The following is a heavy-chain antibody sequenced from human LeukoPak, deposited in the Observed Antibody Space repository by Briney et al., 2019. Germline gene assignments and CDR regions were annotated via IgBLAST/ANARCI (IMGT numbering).Heavy chain of an antibody. J-gene: IGHJ4*02. CDR2: INSDGSST. Sequence: GGSLRLSCAASGFTFSSYWMHWVRQAPGKGLVWVSRINSDGSSTSYADCVKGRFTISRDNAKNTLWLQMNSLRAEDMAVYYCARDPCAWSGSYPGTRGQGTLVTVSS. V-gene: IGHV3-74*01. D-gene: IGHD1-26*01. CDR1: GFTFSSYW. CDR3: ARDPCAWSGSYPGT.